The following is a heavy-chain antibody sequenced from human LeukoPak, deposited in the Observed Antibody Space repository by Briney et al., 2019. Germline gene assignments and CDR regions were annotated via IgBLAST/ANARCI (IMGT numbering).Heavy chain of an antibody. CDR2: IYYSGST. CDR3: ARPRVRGCSSTSCSVGWFDP. Sequence: SETLSLTCTVSGGSISSSSYYWGWIRQPPGKGLEWIGSIYYSGSTYYNPSLKSRVTISVDTSKNQFSLKLSSVTAADTAVYYCARPRVRGCSSTSCSVGWFDPWGQGTLVTVSS. V-gene: IGHV4-39*07. J-gene: IGHJ5*02. CDR1: GGSISSSSYY. D-gene: IGHD2-2*01.